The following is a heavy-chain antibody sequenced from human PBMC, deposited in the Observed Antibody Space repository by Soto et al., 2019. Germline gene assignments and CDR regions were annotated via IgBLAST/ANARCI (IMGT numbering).Heavy chain of an antibody. J-gene: IGHJ3*01. Sequence: QVQLVESGGGVVQPGRSLRLSCAASGFTFSSYGMHWVRQAPGKGLEWVAVISYDGSNKYYEDSVKGRFTISRDNSKNTLYLQMTSLRAEDTAVYDCAKGSSAVSGTFPRHWGQGTMVTVSS. D-gene: IGHD6-19*01. CDR1: GFTFSSYG. CDR2: ISYDGSNK. CDR3: AKGSSAVSGTFPRH. V-gene: IGHV3-30*18.